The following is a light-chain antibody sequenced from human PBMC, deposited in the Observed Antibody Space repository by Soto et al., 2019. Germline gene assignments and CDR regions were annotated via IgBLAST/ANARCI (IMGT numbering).Light chain of an antibody. V-gene: IGKV3-20*01. J-gene: IGKJ3*01. Sequence: ESVLTQSPGTLSMSPGERATLSCRASQSVSSSYSAWYQQKPGQAPRLLIYGASRRATGIPDRFSGSGSGTAFTLTISRLEPDDFAVYYCQQYGSSPFTFGPGTKVDIK. CDR3: QQYGSSPFT. CDR2: GAS. CDR1: QSVSSSY.